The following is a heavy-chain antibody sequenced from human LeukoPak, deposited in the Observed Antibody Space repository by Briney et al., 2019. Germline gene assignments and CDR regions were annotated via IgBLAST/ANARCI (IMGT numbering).Heavy chain of an antibody. V-gene: IGHV3-23*01. CDR3: AKDGRYSYGYFDY. Sequence: HAGGSLRLSCAASGFTFSSYAMSWVRQAPGKGLEWVSAISGSGGSTYYADSVKGRFTISRDNSKNTLYLQVNSLRAEDTAVYYCAKDGRYSYGYFDYWGQGTLVTVSS. CDR2: ISGSGGST. CDR1: GFTFSSYA. D-gene: IGHD5-18*01. J-gene: IGHJ4*02.